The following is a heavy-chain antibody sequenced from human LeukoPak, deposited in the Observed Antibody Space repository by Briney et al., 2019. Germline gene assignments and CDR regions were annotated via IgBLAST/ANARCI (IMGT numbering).Heavy chain of an antibody. CDR3: ARVEAAAGNNWFDP. V-gene: IGHV1-2*02. CDR2: INPNSGGT. Sequence: ASVKVSCKASGYTFTGYYMHWVRQAPGQGLEWMGWINPNSGGTNYAQKFQGRVTMTRDTSISTAYMELSRLRSDDTAVYYCARVEAAAGNNWFDPWGQGTLVTVSS. CDR1: GYTFTGYY. D-gene: IGHD6-13*01. J-gene: IGHJ5*02.